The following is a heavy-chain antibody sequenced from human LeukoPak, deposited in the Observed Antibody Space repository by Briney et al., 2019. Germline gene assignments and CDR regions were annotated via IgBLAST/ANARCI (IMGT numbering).Heavy chain of an antibody. CDR2: IVWNTGNH. V-gene: IGHV3-9*01. D-gene: IGHD3-10*01. Sequence: GRSLRLSCAASGFTFDDYAMHWVRQAPGEGLGWVSGIVWNTGNHGFEVSVKRQFTNSKGNAANSLYQQMKSLRAEDAALYYCAKDMNSCGSGSSYNPWGPIDSCSQGTLVTVPS. CDR1: GFTFDDYA. J-gene: IGHJ4*02. CDR3: AKDMNSCGSGSSYNPWGPIDS.